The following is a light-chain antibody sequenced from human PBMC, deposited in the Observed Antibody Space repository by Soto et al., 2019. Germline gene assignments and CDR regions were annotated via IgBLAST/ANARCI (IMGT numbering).Light chain of an antibody. Sequence: QSALTQPASVSGSPGQSITISCTGTSSDVGSYNLVSWYQQYPGKAPKLMIYEVSYRPSGVSNRFSGSKSGNTASLSISGLQAEDEADYYCCSFTTSTTRVFGTGTKLTVL. CDR1: SSDVGSYNL. V-gene: IGLV2-14*02. CDR2: EVS. J-gene: IGLJ1*01. CDR3: CSFTTSTTRV.